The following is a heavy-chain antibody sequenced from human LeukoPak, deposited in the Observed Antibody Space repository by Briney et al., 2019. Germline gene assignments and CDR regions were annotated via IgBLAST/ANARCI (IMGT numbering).Heavy chain of an antibody. D-gene: IGHD1-26*01. CDR2: ISGSGGST. CDR3: AKDHTLVGATAPVDY. CDR1: GLTFSSYG. V-gene: IGHV3-23*01. Sequence: WGSLRLSCAASGLTFSSYGLSWVRQAPGKGLEWISAISGSGGSTYYADSVKCRFTISRDNSENTLYLQMNSLRAEATAVYYCAKDHTLVGATAPVDYWGQGTLVTVSS. J-gene: IGHJ4*02.